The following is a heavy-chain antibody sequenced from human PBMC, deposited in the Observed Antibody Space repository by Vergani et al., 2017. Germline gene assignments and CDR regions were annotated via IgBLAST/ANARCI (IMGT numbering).Heavy chain of an antibody. D-gene: IGHD3-10*01. J-gene: IGHJ3*02. CDR1: GFTFNSYS. V-gene: IGHV3-48*04. Sequence: EVQLVESGGGLVQPGGSLRLSCAASGFTFNSYSMNWVRQAPGKGLEWVSYISSSSSYTNYADSVKGRFTISRDNAKNSLYLQMNSLRAEDTAVYYCARVGFGAFDIWGQGTMVTVSS. CDR2: ISSSSSYT. CDR3: ARVGFGAFDI.